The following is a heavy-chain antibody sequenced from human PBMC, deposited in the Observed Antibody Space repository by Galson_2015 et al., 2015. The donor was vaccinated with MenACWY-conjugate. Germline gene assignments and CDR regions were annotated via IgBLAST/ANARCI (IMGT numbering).Heavy chain of an antibody. J-gene: IGHJ4*02. CDR2: IYYSGST. D-gene: IGHD1-26*01. V-gene: IGHV4-39*07. CDR1: GGSISSRGNY. CDR3: ARGAREIDF. Sequence: LSLTCTVSGGSISSRGNYWGWIRQPPGKGLEWVGSIYYSGSTHCNPSLKSRVTISVDTSENQFSLKLSSVTAADTAVYYCARGAREIDFWGQGTLVTVSS.